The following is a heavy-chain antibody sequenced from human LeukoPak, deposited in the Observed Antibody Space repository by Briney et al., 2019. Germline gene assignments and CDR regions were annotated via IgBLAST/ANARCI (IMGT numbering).Heavy chain of an antibody. D-gene: IGHD7-27*01. J-gene: IGHJ2*01. V-gene: IGHV3-30-3*01. CDR1: GFTFSDYT. CDR2: ISNDGSHK. CDR3: ARDNWGSDY. Sequence: GGSLRLSCAASGFTFSDYTMHWVRQAPGKGLEWVAVISNDGSHKYYADSVKGRLTISRDNSKNTLYLQMNSLRAEDTALYYCARDNWGSDYWGRGTLVTVSS.